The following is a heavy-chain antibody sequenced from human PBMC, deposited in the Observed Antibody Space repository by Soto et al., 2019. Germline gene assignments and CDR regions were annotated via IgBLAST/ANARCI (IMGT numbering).Heavy chain of an antibody. CDR3: VIDFQGIAAAGSNYYHYYGMDV. D-gene: IGHD6-13*01. CDR2: IIPILGIA. V-gene: IGHV1-69*04. J-gene: IGHJ6*02. Sequence: SVKVSCKASGGTFSSYTISWVRQAPGQGLEWKGRIIPILGIANYAQKFQGRVTITADKSTSAAYMELSSLRSEDTAVYYCVIDFQGIAAAGSNYYHYYGMDVWGQGTTVTVSS. CDR1: GGTFSSYT.